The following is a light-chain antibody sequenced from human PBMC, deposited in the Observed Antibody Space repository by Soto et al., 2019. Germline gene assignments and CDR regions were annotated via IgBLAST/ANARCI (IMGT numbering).Light chain of an antibody. CDR3: QQYNNWPPKYT. Sequence: EIVLTQSPGTLSLSPGERATLSCRASQSVSSSYLAWYQQKPGQAPRFLIYGASTRATGIPDRFSGSGSGTEFTLTISSLQSEDFAVYYCQQYNNWPPKYTFGQGTKLEIK. V-gene: IGKV3D-15*01. J-gene: IGKJ2*01. CDR1: QSVSSSY. CDR2: GAS.